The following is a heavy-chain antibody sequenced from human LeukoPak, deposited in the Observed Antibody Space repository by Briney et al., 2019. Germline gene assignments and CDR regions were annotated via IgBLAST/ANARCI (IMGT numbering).Heavy chain of an antibody. CDR3: ARGGGGYDFCAFDY. V-gene: IGHV4-30-4*01. CDR1: GASIRSGDHY. D-gene: IGHD3/OR15-3a*01. CDR2: IYFSGSL. Sequence: SETLSLTCNVSGASIRSGDHYWSWLRQPPGKGLEWIGYIYFSGSLYYSPSLKGRLTISVDTSKNQFSLKLSSVTAADTAIYYCARGGGGYDFCAFDYWGQGALVAVSS. J-gene: IGHJ4*02.